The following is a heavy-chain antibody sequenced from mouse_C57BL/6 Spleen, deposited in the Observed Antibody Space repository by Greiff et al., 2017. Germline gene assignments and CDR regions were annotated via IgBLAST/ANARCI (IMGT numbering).Heavy chain of an antibody. CDR3: ARPLYSSGYWFAY. CDR2: IDPATGNT. Sequence: EVQLQQSVAGLVRPGASVKLSCTASGFNIKNTYMHWVRQRPEQGLEWIGRIDPATGNTKYAPKFQGKATITADTSSNTAYLQLSSLTSEDTAIXYGARPLYSSGYWFAYWGQGTLVTVSA. CDR1: GFNIKNTY. J-gene: IGHJ3*01. D-gene: IGHD3-2*02. V-gene: IGHV14-3*01.